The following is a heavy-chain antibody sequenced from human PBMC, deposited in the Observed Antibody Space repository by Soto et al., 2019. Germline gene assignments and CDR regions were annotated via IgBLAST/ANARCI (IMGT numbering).Heavy chain of an antibody. V-gene: IGHV1-8*01. CDR2: MNPNSGNT. Sequence: ASVKVSCKASGYTFTSYDINWVRQATGQGLEWMGWMNPNSGNTGYAQKFQGRVTMTRNTSISTAYMELSSLRSEDTAVYYCARGHYDFWSGVDYYYYYYMDVWGKGTTVTVSS. CDR3: ARGHYDFWSGVDYYYYYYMDV. CDR1: GYTFTSYD. J-gene: IGHJ6*03. D-gene: IGHD3-3*01.